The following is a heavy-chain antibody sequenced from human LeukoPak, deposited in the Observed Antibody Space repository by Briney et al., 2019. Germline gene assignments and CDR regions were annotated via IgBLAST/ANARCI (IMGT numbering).Heavy chain of an antibody. V-gene: IGHV4-59*08. CDR1: GGSISISY. Sequence: PSETPSLTCTVSGGSISISYWSWIRQPPGKGLEWIGYIYYDGNTNYNPSLKSRVTISVDTSKNQVSLKLSSVTAADTAVYYCARGNDYWGQGALVTVSS. CDR3: ARGNDY. CDR2: IYYDGNT. J-gene: IGHJ4*02.